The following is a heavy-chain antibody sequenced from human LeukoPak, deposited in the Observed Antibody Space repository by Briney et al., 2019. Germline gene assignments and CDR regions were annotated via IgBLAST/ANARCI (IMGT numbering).Heavy chain of an antibody. Sequence: ASVKVSCKASGYTFTGYYMHWVRQAPGQGLEWMGRINPNSGGTNYAQKFQGRVTMTRDTSISTAYMELSRLRSDDTAVYYCARELLPHYYYVMDGWGQGTTVTVSS. CDR3: ARELLPHYYYVMDG. CDR2: INPNSGGT. J-gene: IGHJ6*02. V-gene: IGHV1-2*06. CDR1: GYTFTGYY.